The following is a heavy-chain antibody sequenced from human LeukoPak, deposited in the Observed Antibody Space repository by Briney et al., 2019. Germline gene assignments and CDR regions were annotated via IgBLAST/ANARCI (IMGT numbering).Heavy chain of an antibody. CDR1: GGSISSYY. CDR2: IYYSGST. D-gene: IGHD1-1*01. V-gene: IGHV4-59*01. CDR3: ARARLESPYGAFDI. J-gene: IGHJ3*02. Sequence: SETLSLTCTVSGGSISSYYWSWIRQPPGKGLEWIGYIYYSGSTNYNPSLKSRVTISVDTSKNQFSLKLSSVTAADTAVYYCARARLESPYGAFDIWGQGTMVTVSS.